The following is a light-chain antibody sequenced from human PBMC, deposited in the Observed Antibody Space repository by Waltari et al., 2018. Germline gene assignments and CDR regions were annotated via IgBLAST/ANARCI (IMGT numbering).Light chain of an antibody. J-gene: IGLJ2*01. Sequence: QSALTQPPSASGSAGKSVTISCTETKRDFGRYKYFSWYQQLPGEAPKLIIFDVNRRSSGIPDRFSGSKSGNTASLTVSGLQSEDEATYYCASYAGYNNLDVLFGGGTKLTVL. CDR2: DVN. CDR1: KRDFGRYKY. V-gene: IGLV2-8*01. CDR3: ASYAGYNNLDVL.